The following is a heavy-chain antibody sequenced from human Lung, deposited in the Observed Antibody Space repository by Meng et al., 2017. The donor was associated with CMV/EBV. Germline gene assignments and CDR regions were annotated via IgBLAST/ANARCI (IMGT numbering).Heavy chain of an antibody. Sequence: GESXKISXTASGFTFGDYAMSWVRQAPGKGLEWVGFIRSKAYGGTTEYAASVKGRFTIPRDDSKSIAYLQMNSLNTEDTAMYYCTRDPGLSTSWYFDYWGQGXLVTVSS. CDR1: GFTFGDYA. CDR3: TRDPGLSTSWYFDY. J-gene: IGHJ4*02. D-gene: IGHD2/OR15-2a*01. CDR2: IRSKAYGGTT. V-gene: IGHV3-49*04.